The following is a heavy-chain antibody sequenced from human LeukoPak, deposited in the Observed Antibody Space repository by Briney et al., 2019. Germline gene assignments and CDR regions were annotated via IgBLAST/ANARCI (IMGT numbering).Heavy chain of an antibody. D-gene: IGHD6-13*01. CDR3: ARLSKIATAGPNYYHSMDV. Sequence: SETLSLTCTVSGGSITNYYWTWIRQPPGKGLEWIGYIYYSGSTNYNPSLKSRVTISVDTSKNQFSLKQSSVTAADTALYYCARLSKIATAGPNYYHSMDVWGQGTTVTVSS. V-gene: IGHV4-59*01. J-gene: IGHJ6*02. CDR2: IYYSGST. CDR1: GGSITNYY.